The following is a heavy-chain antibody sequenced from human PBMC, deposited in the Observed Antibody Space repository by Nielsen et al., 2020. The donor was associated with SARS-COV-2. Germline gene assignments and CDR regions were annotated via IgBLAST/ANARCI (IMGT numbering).Heavy chain of an antibody. CDR3: AREPDPDIVVVPAAIDGMDV. J-gene: IGHJ6*02. CDR2: VYYSGTT. Sequence: SETLSLTCTVSGGSISNYYWSWIRQPPGKGLEWIGYVYYSGTTNYNPSLKSRVTISVDTSKNQFSLKLSSVTAADTAVYYCAREPDPDIVVVPAAIDGMDVWGQGTTVTVSS. V-gene: IGHV4-59*01. D-gene: IGHD2-2*01. CDR1: GGSISNYY.